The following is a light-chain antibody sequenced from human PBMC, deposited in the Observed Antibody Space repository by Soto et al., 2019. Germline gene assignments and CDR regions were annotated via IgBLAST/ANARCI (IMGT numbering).Light chain of an antibody. V-gene: IGKV1-8*01. J-gene: IGKJ1*01. CDR1: QGISSY. CDR3: QQNYSTLTWT. CDR2: AAS. Sequence: AIRMTQSPSSLSASTGDRVTISCRASQGISSYLAWYQQKPGKAPKLLIYAASTLQSGVPSRFSGSGSGTDFTLTISSLQPEDLATYYGQQNYSTLTWTFGQGTKVEIK.